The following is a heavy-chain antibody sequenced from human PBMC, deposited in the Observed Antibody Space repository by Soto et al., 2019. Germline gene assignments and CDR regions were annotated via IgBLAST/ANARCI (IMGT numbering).Heavy chain of an antibody. V-gene: IGHV4-34*01. CDR2: INHSGST. Sequence: SETLSLTCAVYGGSFSGYYWSWIRQPPGKGLEWIGEINHSGSTNYNPSLKSRVTISVDTSKNQFSLKLSSVTAADTAVYYCARGFKVDWLLYGKKTFNWFDPWGQGTLVTVSS. CDR1: GGSFSGYY. J-gene: IGHJ5*02. D-gene: IGHD3-9*01. CDR3: ARGFKVDWLLYGKKTFNWFDP.